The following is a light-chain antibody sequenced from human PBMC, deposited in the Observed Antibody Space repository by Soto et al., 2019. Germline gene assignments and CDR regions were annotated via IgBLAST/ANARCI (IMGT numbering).Light chain of an antibody. CDR1: QNLSRN. V-gene: IGKV3-15*01. Sequence: EMVMTQSPATLSVSPGERATLSCRASQNLSRNLAWYQQQPGQAPRLLIFYASTRDTGIPARFSGSESGTDFTLTISSLQSEDFAVYCCQQYDEWPHTFGQGTKLEIK. CDR2: YAS. CDR3: QQYDEWPHT. J-gene: IGKJ2*01.